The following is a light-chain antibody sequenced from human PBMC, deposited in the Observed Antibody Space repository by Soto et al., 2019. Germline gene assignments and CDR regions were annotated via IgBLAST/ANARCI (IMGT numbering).Light chain of an antibody. CDR2: ENN. J-gene: IGLJ2*01. Sequence: QSVLTQPPSVSAAPGQKVTISCSGSSSNIGNNYVSWYQQLPGTAPKLLIYENNKRPSVIPDRFSGAESGTSATLGVTGLQTGDEADYYCGTWDSSLRGVVFGGGTKVTVL. CDR3: GTWDSSLRGVV. CDR1: SSNIGNNY. V-gene: IGLV1-51*02.